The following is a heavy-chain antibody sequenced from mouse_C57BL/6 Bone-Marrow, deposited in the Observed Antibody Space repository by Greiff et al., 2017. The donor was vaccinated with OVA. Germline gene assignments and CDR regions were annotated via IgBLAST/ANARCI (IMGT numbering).Heavy chain of an antibody. CDR1: GYAFSSYW. Sequence: VQLQQSGAELVKPGASVKISCKASGYAFSSYWMNWVKQRPGKGLEWIGQIYPGDGDTNYNGKFKGKATLTADKSSSTAYMQLSSLTSEDSAVYFCARGDGSSFWYFDVWGTGTTVTVSS. J-gene: IGHJ1*03. V-gene: IGHV1-80*01. CDR3: ARGDGSSFWYFDV. D-gene: IGHD1-1*01. CDR2: IYPGDGDT.